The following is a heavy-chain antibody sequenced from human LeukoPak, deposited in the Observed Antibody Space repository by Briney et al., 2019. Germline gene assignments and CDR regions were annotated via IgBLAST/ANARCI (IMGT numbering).Heavy chain of an antibody. J-gene: IGHJ3*02. V-gene: IGHV4-59*08. CDR3: ARPASWTSGAFDI. CDR1: GGSISSYY. CDR2: IYYSGST. Sequence: SETLSLTCTVSGGSISSYYWSWIRQPPGKGLEWIGYIYYSGSTNYNPALKSRVTISVDTSKNQFSLKLSSVTAADTAVYYCARPASWTSGAFDIWGQGTMVTVSS. D-gene: IGHD1-26*01.